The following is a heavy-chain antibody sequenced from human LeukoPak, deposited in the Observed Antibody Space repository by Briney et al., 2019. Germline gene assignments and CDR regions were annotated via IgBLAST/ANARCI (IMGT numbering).Heavy chain of an antibody. D-gene: IGHD2-8*02. V-gene: IGHV4-30-4*01. CDR3: DRFRRGIYYFDR. CDR2: ILYRGTA. Sequence: SQTLSLTCSVTGDSISSDDYYWSWIRQPPGKGLEWIGYILYRGTAYYHPSLKSRVIISVDTSRNEFSLELTSVTAADTAVYYCDRFRRGIYYFDRWGQGTLVTVSS. CDR1: GDSISSDDYY. J-gene: IGHJ4*02.